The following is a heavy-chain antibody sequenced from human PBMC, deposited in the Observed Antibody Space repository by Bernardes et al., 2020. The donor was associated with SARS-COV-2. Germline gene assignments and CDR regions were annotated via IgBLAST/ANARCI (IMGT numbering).Heavy chain of an antibody. CDR2: IYSGGTT. Sequence: GSLRLSCAASGLTVSSNYMSWVRQAPGKGLEWVSVIYSGGTTYYADSVKGRFTISRDNSKNTLFLEMNSLRAEDTGVYYCATVLYDFWSGYHYYYDGMDVWGQGTTVTVSS. CDR3: ATVLYDFWSGYHYYYDGMDV. V-gene: IGHV3-53*01. CDR1: GLTVSSNY. D-gene: IGHD3-3*01. J-gene: IGHJ6*02.